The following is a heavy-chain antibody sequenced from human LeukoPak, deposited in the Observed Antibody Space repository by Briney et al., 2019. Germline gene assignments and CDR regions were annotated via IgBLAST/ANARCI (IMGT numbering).Heavy chain of an antibody. Sequence: KPSQTLSLTCTVSGGSIDTGGYYWSWIRQHPGKGLEWIGHIYYSGSTYYNPSLKGRVTISLDTSKNQFYLKLTSVTAADTAVYYCASGDNDPLFDYWGQGILATVSS. CDR2: IYYSGST. CDR3: ASGDNDPLFDY. J-gene: IGHJ4*02. D-gene: IGHD1-1*01. CDR1: GGSIDTGGYY. V-gene: IGHV4-31*03.